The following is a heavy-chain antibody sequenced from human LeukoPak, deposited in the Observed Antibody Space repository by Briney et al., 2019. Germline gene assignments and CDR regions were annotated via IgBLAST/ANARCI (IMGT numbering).Heavy chain of an antibody. D-gene: IGHD2-2*01. CDR3: AKDLGYCSSTSCPPFDY. CDR1: GFTFSSYG. Sequence: GGSLRLSCAASGFTFSSYGMHWVRQAPGKGLEWVAFIRYDGSNKYYADSVKGRFTISRDNSKNTLYLQMNSLRAEDTAVYYCAKDLGYCSSTSCPPFDYWGQGTLVTASS. J-gene: IGHJ4*02. CDR2: IRYDGSNK. V-gene: IGHV3-30*02.